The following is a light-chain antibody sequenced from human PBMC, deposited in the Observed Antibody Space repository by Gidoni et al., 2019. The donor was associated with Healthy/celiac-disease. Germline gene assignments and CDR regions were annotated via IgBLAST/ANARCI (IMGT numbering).Light chain of an antibody. CDR1: QSVLYSSNNKNY. CDR2: WAS. V-gene: IGKV4-1*01. Sequence: IVMTQSPDSLAVSLGERATINCKSSQSVLYSSNNKNYLAWYQQKPGQPPKLLIYWASTRESGVPDRFSGSGSGTDFTLTISSLQAEDVAVYYCQQYYSTTNTFGQGTKLEIK. CDR3: QQYYSTTNT. J-gene: IGKJ2*01.